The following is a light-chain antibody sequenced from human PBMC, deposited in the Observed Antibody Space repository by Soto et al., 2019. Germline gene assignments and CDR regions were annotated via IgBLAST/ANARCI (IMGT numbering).Light chain of an antibody. V-gene: IGKV1-9*01. J-gene: IGKJ5*01. CDR1: QDISTY. CDR2: AAS. Sequence: DIHLTQSPSFLSASVGDRVTITCRASQDISTYLAWYQQKPGKAPKLLIYAASTLQGGVPSRFSGSGSGTEFTLTISALQPEDFATYYCQQLNSYPSTFGQGTRLEIK. CDR3: QQLNSYPST.